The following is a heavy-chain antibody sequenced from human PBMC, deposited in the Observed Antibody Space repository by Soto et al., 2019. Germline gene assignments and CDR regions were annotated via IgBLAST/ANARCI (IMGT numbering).Heavy chain of an antibody. CDR3: ARGGSPYVWFNEF. Sequence: QVQLVQSGAEVKKPGSSVNVSCKASGDTLSRFAIAWVRQAPGQGLEWMGGIIPVFGTTNYAEKFQDRVTITADESTNTAYMELSSLTSGDTAIYYCARGGSPYVWFNEFWGQGTLVTVSS. D-gene: IGHD3-16*01. V-gene: IGHV1-69*01. CDR1: GDTLSRFA. J-gene: IGHJ4*02. CDR2: IIPVFGTT.